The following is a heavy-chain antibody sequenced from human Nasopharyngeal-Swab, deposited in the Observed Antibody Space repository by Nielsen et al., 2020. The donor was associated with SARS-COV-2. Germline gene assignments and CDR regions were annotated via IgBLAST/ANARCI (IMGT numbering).Heavy chain of an antibody. CDR1: GGSISSSSYY. D-gene: IGHD3-10*01. J-gene: IGHJ4*02. Sequence: SETLSLTCTVSGGSISSSSYYWGWIRQPPGKGLEWIGSIYYSGSTYYNPSLKSRVTISVDTSKNQFSLKLSSVTAADTAVYYCERYCYGSGPPVFDYWGQGTLVTVSS. CDR3: ERYCYGSGPPVFDY. CDR2: IYYSGST. V-gene: IGHV4-39*07.